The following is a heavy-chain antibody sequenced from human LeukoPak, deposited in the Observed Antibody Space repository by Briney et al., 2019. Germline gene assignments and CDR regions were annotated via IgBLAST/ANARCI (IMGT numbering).Heavy chain of an antibody. CDR2: INAGNGNT. J-gene: IGHJ5*02. V-gene: IGHV1-3*01. D-gene: IGHD3-3*01. Sequence: ASVKVSCKASGYTFTSYAMHWVRQAPGQRLEWMGWINAGNGNTKYSQKFQGRVTITRDTSASTAYMELSSLRSEDTAVYYCARVGTTFGVTSRYWFDPWGQGTLVTVSS. CDR1: GYTFTSYA. CDR3: ARVGTTFGVTSRYWFDP.